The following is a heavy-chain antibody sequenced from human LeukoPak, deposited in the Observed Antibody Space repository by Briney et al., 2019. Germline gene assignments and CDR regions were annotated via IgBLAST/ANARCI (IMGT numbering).Heavy chain of an antibody. V-gene: IGHV4-39*01. CDR2: IYYSGST. CDR3: ARHPPYYYDSSEYYFDY. J-gene: IGHJ4*02. Sequence: SETLSLTCTVSGGSISSSSYYWGWIRQPPGKRLEWIGSIYYSGSTYYNPSLKSRVTISVDTSKNQFSLKLSSVTAADTAVYYCARHPPYYYDSSEYYFDYWGQGTLVTVSS. CDR1: GGSISSSSYY. D-gene: IGHD3-22*01.